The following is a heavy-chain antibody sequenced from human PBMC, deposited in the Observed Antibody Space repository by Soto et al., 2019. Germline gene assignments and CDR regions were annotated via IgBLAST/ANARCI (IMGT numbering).Heavy chain of an antibody. Sequence: SETLSLTCTVSSGSISSTIYSWDWIRQPPGKGLEWIGSIFYSGSTYYNPSLKSQVTISVDTSKKQISLTLTSVTAADTAVYYCARVPDRWGQGILVTVSS. CDR1: SGSISSTIYS. CDR2: IFYSGST. J-gene: IGHJ5*02. CDR3: ARVPDR. D-gene: IGHD2-2*01. V-gene: IGHV4-39*01.